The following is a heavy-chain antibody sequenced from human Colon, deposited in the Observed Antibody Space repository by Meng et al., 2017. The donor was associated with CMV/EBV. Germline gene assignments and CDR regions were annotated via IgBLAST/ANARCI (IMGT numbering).Heavy chain of an antibody. CDR1: GYTFTGYY. Sequence: ASVKVSCKASGYTFTGYYMHWVRQAPGQGLKWMGWINPNSGGTNYAQKFQGRVTMTRDTSISTAYMELSRLRSDDTAVYYCARGYQLTEGDDWFDPWGQGTLVTVSS. CDR3: ARGYQLTEGDDWFDP. D-gene: IGHD2-2*01. CDR2: INPNSGGT. V-gene: IGHV1-2*02. J-gene: IGHJ5*02.